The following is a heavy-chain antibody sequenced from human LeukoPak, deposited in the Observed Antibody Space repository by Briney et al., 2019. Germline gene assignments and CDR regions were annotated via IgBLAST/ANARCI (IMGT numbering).Heavy chain of an antibody. J-gene: IGHJ4*02. CDR3: ARDSEGFDY. V-gene: IGHV3-64*01. Sequence: GGSLRLSCAASGFTFSSYAMHWVRQAPGKGLEYVSAISSNGGSTYYANSVKGRFTISRDNSKNTLYLQMGSLRAEDMAVYYCARDSEGFDYWGQGTLVTVSS. CDR1: GFTFSSYA. D-gene: IGHD1-14*01. CDR2: ISSNGGST.